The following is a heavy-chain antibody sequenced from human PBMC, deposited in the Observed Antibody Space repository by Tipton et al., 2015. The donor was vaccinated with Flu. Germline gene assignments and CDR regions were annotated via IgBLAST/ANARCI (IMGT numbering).Heavy chain of an antibody. J-gene: IGHJ4*02. V-gene: IGHV4-61*02. D-gene: IGHD4-17*01. Sequence: TLSLTCTVSGGSISSGSYYWSWIRRPAGKRLEWIGRIYTSGSTNYNPSLKSRVTISVDTSKNQFSLKLSSVTAADTAVYYCASRLNGDVDYWGQGTLVTVSS. CDR2: IYTSGST. CDR1: GGSISSGSYY. CDR3: ASRLNGDVDY.